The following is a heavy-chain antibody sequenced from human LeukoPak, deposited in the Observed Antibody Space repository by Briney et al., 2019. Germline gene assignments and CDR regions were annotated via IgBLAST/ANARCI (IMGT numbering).Heavy chain of an antibody. J-gene: IGHJ4*02. CDR1: GFTFSSYW. Sequence: GGSLRLSCAASGFTFSSYWMTWVRQAPGKGLEWVANIKQDGSEKYYADSVKGRFTISRDNAKDSLYLQMNSLSAEDTAVYYCATSRTFDYWGQGTLVTVSS. CDR3: ATSRTFDY. CDR2: IKQDGSEK. D-gene: IGHD1-14*01. V-gene: IGHV3-7*01.